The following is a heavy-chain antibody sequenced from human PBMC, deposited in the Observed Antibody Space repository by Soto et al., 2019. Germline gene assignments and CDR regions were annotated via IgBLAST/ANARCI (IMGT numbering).Heavy chain of an antibody. CDR1: GYSFTSYW. D-gene: IGHD3-22*01. CDR2: IYPGDSDT. Sequence: PGESLKISCKGSGYSFTSYWIGWVRQMPGKGLEWMGIIYPGDSDTRYSPSFQGQVTISADKSISTAYLQWSSLKASDTAMYYCARVGYYYDSSGYQGAFDIWGQGTMVTVSS. J-gene: IGHJ3*02. V-gene: IGHV5-51*01. CDR3: ARVGYYYDSSGYQGAFDI.